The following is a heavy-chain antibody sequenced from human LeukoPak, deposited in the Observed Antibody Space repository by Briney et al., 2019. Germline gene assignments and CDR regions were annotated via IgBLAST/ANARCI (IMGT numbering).Heavy chain of an antibody. J-gene: IGHJ4*02. CDR1: GFTFSSYG. D-gene: IGHD6-19*01. V-gene: IGHV3-30*02. CDR2: IRYDGSNK. CDR3: AIAPLAGSAFDY. Sequence: GGSLRLSCAASGFTFSSYGMHWVRQAPGKGLEWVAFIRYDGSNKYYADSVKGRFTISRDNSKNTLYLQMNSLRAEDTAVYYRAIAPLAGSAFDYWGQGTLVTVSS.